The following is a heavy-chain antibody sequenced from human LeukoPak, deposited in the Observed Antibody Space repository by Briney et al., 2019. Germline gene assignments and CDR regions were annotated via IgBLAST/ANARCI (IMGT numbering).Heavy chain of an antibody. CDR1: GFFFNTNA. CDR2: ISSSSSYI. D-gene: IGHD5-24*01. CDR3: ARVLESEMATIGATDY. Sequence: GGSLRLSCAASGFFFNTNAMSWVRQAPGMGLEWVSSISSSSSYIYYADSVKGRFTISRDNAKNSLYLQMNSLRAEDTAVYYCARVLESEMATIGATDYWGQGTLVTVSS. J-gene: IGHJ4*02. V-gene: IGHV3-21*01.